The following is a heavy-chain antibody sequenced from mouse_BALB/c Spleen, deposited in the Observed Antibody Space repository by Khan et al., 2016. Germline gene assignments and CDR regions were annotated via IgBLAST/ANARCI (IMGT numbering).Heavy chain of an antibody. CDR3: ASWGNYADYFDY. Sequence: QIQLVQSGPELKKPGETVKISCKASGYTFTNYGMNWVKQAPGKGLKWMGWINTYTGEPTYADDFKGRFAFSLETSASTAYLQINNLKNEDTVTXFCASWGNYADYFDYWGQGTTLTVSS. CDR1: GYTFTNYG. J-gene: IGHJ2*01. CDR2: INTYTGEP. V-gene: IGHV9-3-1*01. D-gene: IGHD2-1*01.